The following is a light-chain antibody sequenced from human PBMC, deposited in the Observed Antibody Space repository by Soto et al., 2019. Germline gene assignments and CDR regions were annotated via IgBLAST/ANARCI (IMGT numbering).Light chain of an antibody. CDR2: AVS. CDR3: CSYTRLSTVV. V-gene: IGLV2-14*01. J-gene: IGLJ2*01. CDR1: SSDVGGYNH. Sequence: QSALTQPASVSGSPGHSITISCTGTSSDVGGYNHVSWYQHSPGKAPKLILFAVSDRPSGVSHRFSGSKSGNTASLTISGLQAEDEADYYCCSYTRLSTVVFGGGTKVTVL.